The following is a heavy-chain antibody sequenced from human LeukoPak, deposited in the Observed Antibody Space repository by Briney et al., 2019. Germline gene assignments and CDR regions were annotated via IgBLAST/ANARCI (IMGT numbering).Heavy chain of an antibody. D-gene: IGHD3-22*01. Sequence: GGSLRLSCAASGFTFSSYAMHWVRQAPGKGLEWVAVISYDGSNKYYADSVKGRFTISRDNSKNTLFLQMNSLRAEDTAVYYCAKDHKYYFDSSTYYEYYFDYWGQGTLVTVSS. CDR2: ISYDGSNK. CDR3: AKDHKYYFDSSTYYEYYFDY. CDR1: GFTFSSYA. V-gene: IGHV3-30-3*01. J-gene: IGHJ4*02.